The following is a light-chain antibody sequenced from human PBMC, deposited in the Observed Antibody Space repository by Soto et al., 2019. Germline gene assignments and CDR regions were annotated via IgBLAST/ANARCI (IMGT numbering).Light chain of an antibody. J-gene: IGLJ2*01. CDR1: SSNIGARYE. CDR3: QSYDSSLSGVV. CDR2: EDI. V-gene: IGLV1-40*01. Sequence: QSVLTQPPSVSGAPGQTVTISCTGSSSNIGARYEVHWYQQLPGTAPKLLIYEDIKRPSGIPDRFSGSKSGASASLAITGLLSEDEAEYHCQSYDSSLSGVVFGGGIKLTVL.